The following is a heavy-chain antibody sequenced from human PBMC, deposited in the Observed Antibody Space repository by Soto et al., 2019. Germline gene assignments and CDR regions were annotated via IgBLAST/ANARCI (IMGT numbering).Heavy chain of an antibody. V-gene: IGHV4-39*07. D-gene: IGHD3-22*01. CDR1: GGSISSSSYY. CDR3: ASGGDPYYYDSTDYYPD. J-gene: IGHJ4*02. Sequence: PSETLSLTCTVSGGSISSSSYYWGWIRQPPGKGLEWIGCIYYSGSTYYNPSLKSRVNIFVDTSKKQFSLKLSSVTAADTAVYYCASGGDPYYYDSTDYYPDWGQGTLVTVSS. CDR2: IYYSGST.